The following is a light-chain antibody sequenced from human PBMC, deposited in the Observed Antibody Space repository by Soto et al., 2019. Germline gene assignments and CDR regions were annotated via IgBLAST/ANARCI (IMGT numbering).Light chain of an antibody. V-gene: IGLV1-47*01. CDR3: AAWDDIVSGLV. J-gene: IGLJ2*01. Sequence: QSVLTQPPSASGTPGQRVTISCSGRSSNIGSNYVYWYQQLPGTAPRLLMYRADQRPSGVPDRFSGSKSGTSASLAISGLRSEDEADYYCAAWDDIVSGLVFGGGTKVTVL. CDR1: SSNIGSNY. CDR2: RAD.